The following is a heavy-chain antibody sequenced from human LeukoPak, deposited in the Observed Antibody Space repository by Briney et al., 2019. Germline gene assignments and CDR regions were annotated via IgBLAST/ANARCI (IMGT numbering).Heavy chain of an antibody. V-gene: IGHV4-39*01. Sequence: PSETLSLTCTVSGGSISTTRYFWGWIRQPPGKGLEWLGSINYSGSTYYNPSYKSRVTISVDTSKNQFSLKLSSVTAADRAVYYCARHSFHYDSSGYYYFFDYWGQGTLVTVSS. CDR1: GGSISTTRYF. CDR2: INYSGST. CDR3: ARHSFHYDSSGYYYFFDY. J-gene: IGHJ4*02. D-gene: IGHD3-22*01.